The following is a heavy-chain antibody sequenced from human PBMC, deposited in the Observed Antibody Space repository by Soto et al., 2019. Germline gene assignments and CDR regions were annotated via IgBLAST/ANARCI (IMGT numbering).Heavy chain of an antibody. J-gene: IGHJ5*02. CDR1: GFTFSSYG. V-gene: IGHV3-33*01. CDR3: ARMDSGNYLGWFDP. CDR2: IWYDGSNK. D-gene: IGHD1-26*01. Sequence: ESGGGVVQPGRSLRLSCAASGFTFSSYGMLWVRQAPGKGLEGVAVIWYDGSNKYYADSVKGRFTISRDNSKNTLYLQMNSLRAEDTAVYYCARMDSGNYLGWFDPWGQGTLVTVSS.